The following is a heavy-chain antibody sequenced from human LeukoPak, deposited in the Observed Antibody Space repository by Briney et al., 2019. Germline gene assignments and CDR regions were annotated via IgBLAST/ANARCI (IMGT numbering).Heavy chain of an antibody. CDR3: ARDRYYDSSGYYFDY. J-gene: IGHJ4*02. CDR1: GVTFSSYG. V-gene: IGHV3-33*01. CDR2: ICYDGSNK. D-gene: IGHD3-22*01. Sequence: PGRSLRLSCAASGVTFSSYGMHWVRQAPGKGLDWEAVICYDGSNKYYADSVKGRFTISRDNSKNSLYLQMNSLRAEDTAVYYCARDRYYDSSGYYFDYWGQGTLVTVSS.